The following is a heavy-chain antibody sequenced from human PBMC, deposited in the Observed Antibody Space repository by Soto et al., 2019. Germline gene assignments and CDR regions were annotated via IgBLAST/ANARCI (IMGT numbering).Heavy chain of an antibody. CDR1: GFTVSSNY. CDR2: IYSGGST. V-gene: IGHV3-66*01. J-gene: IGHJ6*02. D-gene: IGHD1-26*01. CDR3: ALGWELLPSYYYYGMDF. Sequence: EVQLVESGGGLVQPGGSLRLSCAASGFTVSSNYMSWVRQAPGKGLEWVSVIYSGGSTYYADSVKGRFTISRDNSTNTLYLQMNLLRAEDTAVYSGALGWELLPSYYYYGMDFWGQGTTVTVSS.